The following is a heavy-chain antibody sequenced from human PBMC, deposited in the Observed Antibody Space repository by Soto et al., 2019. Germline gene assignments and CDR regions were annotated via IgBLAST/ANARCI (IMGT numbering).Heavy chain of an antibody. J-gene: IGHJ4*02. Sequence: SETLSLTCAVSSGSISSSNWWSWVRQPPGKGLEWIGEIYHSGSTNYNPSLKSRVTISVDTSKNQFSLKLSSVTAADTAVYYCASMMGLWFGLNWGQGTLVTVSS. V-gene: IGHV4-4*02. D-gene: IGHD3-10*01. CDR2: IYHSGST. CDR1: SGSISSSNW. CDR3: ASMMGLWFGLN.